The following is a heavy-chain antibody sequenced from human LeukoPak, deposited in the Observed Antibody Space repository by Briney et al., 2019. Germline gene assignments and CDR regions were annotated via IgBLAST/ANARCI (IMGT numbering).Heavy chain of an antibody. V-gene: IGHV3-49*04. D-gene: IGHD1-26*01. Sequence: GRSLRLSCTASGFTFGDYAMSWVRQAPGKGLEWVGFIRSKAYGGTTEYAASVKSRFTISRDDSKSIAYLQMNSLKTEDTAVYYCTRGWSGSYKPFDYWGQGTLVTVSS. J-gene: IGHJ4*02. CDR1: GFTFGDYA. CDR3: TRGWSGSYKPFDY. CDR2: IRSKAYGGTT.